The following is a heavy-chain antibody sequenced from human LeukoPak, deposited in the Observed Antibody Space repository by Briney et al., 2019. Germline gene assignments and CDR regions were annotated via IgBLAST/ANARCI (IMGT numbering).Heavy chain of an antibody. Sequence: SEKLSCKASGGTFSSYAISWVRQAPGQGLEWMGGIIPIFGTANYAQKSQGRVTITADDSTSTAYMELSSLSSEDTAVSYCAREADYDFWLGISRAFDYWGQGTLVTVSS. CDR1: GGTFSSYA. J-gene: IGHJ4*02. V-gene: IGHV1-69*13. D-gene: IGHD3-3*01. CDR3: AREADYDFWLGISRAFDY. CDR2: IIPIFGTA.